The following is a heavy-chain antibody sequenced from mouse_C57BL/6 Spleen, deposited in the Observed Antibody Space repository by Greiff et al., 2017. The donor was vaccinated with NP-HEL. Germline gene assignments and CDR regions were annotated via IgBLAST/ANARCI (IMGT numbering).Heavy chain of an antibody. CDR3: ARGRGSGYYFDY. CDR2: IHPNSGST. Sequence: QVQLQQPGAELVKPGASVKLSCKASGYTFTSYWMHWVKQRPGQGLEWIGMIHPNSGSTNYNEKFKSKATLTVDKSSSTAYMQLSSLTSEDSAVYYCARGRGSGYYFDYWGQGTTLTDSS. CDR1: GYTFTSYW. D-gene: IGHD4-1*01. J-gene: IGHJ2*01. V-gene: IGHV1-64*01.